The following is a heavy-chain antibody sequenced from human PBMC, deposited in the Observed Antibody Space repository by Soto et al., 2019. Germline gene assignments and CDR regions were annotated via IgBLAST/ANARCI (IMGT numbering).Heavy chain of an antibody. V-gene: IGHV3-7*01. CDR1: GFTFSSYW. D-gene: IGHD6-19*01. Sequence: PVGSVRLSCAASGFTFSSYWMSWVRQAPGKGLEWVANIKQDGSEKYYVDSVKGRFTISRDNAKNSLYLQMNSLRAEDTAVYYCARANGGYSSGWYEWDYFDYWGQGTLVTVSS. CDR2: IKQDGSEK. CDR3: ARANGGYSSGWYEWDYFDY. J-gene: IGHJ4*02.